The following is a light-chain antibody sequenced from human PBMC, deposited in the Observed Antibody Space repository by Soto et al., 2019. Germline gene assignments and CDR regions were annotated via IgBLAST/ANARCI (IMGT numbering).Light chain of an antibody. CDR1: QSVSSSY. J-gene: IGKJ1*01. Sequence: EIVFTQSPGTLSLSPGERATLSCRASQSVSSSYLAWYQQKPGQAPRLLIYGASSRETGIPDRFSGSGSGTEFTLTISRLAPEDFAVYYCQQYGTSTQTFGQGTKVDIK. CDR3: QQYGTSTQT. V-gene: IGKV3-20*01. CDR2: GAS.